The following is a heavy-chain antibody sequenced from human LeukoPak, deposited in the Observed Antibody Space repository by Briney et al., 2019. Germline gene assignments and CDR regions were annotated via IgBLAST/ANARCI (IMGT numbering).Heavy chain of an antibody. CDR1: GDSISSGGYY. J-gene: IGHJ4*02. Sequence: PSQTLSLTCTVSGDSISSGGYYWSWIRQPPGKGLEWIGSIYYSGSTYYNPSLKSRVTISVDTSKNQFSLKLSSVTAADTAVYYCARDWVRGVDYWGQGTLVTVSS. D-gene: IGHD3-16*01. V-gene: IGHV4-39*07. CDR3: ARDWVRGVDY. CDR2: IYYSGST.